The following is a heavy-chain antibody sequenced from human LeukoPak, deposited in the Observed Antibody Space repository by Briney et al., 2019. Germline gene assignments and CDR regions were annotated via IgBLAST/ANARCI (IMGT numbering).Heavy chain of an antibody. CDR1: GGSISSSSYY. Sequence: PSETLSLTCTVSGGSISSSSYYWGWIRQPPGKGLEWIGSICYSGSTYYNPSLKSRVTISVDTSKNQFSLKLSSVTAADTAVYYCARHPQTAMVLVDYWGQGTLVTVSS. J-gene: IGHJ4*02. V-gene: IGHV4-39*01. D-gene: IGHD5-18*01. CDR3: ARHPQTAMVLVDY. CDR2: ICYSGST.